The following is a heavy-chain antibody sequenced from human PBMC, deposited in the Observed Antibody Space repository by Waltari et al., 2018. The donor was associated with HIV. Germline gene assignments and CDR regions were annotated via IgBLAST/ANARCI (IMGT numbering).Heavy chain of an antibody. CDR1: GFSLTTSGVA. Sequence: QITLKDSGPTLVKPTQTLTLACTFSGFSLTTSGVAMGWIRQTPGKALEWTVLIFLDDDKRYSPFLKSRVTITKDTSKNQVVLRMTNMDPVDTATYSWALRLRSGFSSRLDYRGQGPLVTVSS. V-gene: IGHV2-5*02. J-gene: IGHJ4*02. CDR2: IFLDDDK. D-gene: IGHD6-25*01. CDR3: ALRLRSGFSSRLDY.